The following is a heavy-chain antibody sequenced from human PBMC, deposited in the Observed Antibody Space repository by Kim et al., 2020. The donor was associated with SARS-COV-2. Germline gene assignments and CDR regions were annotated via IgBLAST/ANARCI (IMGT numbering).Heavy chain of an antibody. CDR1: GGSISSGGYY. Sequence: SETLSLTCTVSGGSISSGGYYWSWIRQHPGKGLEWIGYIYYSGSTYYNPSLKSRVTISVDTSKNQFSLKLSSVTAADTAVYYCARHYYGSGSYYNSQYFDYCGQGTLVTFSS. J-gene: IGHJ4*02. V-gene: IGHV4-31*03. D-gene: IGHD3-10*01. CDR2: IYYSGST. CDR3: ARHYYGSGSYYNSQYFDY.